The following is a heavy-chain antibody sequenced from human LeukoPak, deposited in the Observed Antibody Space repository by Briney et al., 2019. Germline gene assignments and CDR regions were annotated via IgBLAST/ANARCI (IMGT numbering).Heavy chain of an antibody. CDR3: ATKLGYFWYFDL. V-gene: IGHV4-34*01. Sequence: SETLSLTCAVYGGSFSGCYWSWTRQPPGKGLEWIGEINHSGSTNYNPSLKSRVTISVDTSKNQFSLKLSSVTAADTAVYYCATKLGYFWYFDLWGRGTLVTVSS. J-gene: IGHJ2*01. D-gene: IGHD3-9*01. CDR2: INHSGST. CDR1: GGSFSGCY.